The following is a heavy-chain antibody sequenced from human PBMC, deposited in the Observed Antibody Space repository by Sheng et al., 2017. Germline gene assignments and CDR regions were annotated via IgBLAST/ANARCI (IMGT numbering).Heavy chain of an antibody. CDR3: VRARRSWNDAFDI. J-gene: IGHJ3*02. Sequence: QLQLQESGPGLVKPSETLSLTCTVSGGSITSGSYYWGWIRQPPGKGLEWIASIFYTGNTYYNPSLKSRVTISVDTSRDQFSLWLSSVTAADTAVYYCVRARRSWNDAFDIWGQGTMVTVSS. CDR2: IFYTGNT. CDR1: GGSITSGSYY. D-gene: IGHD6-13*01. V-gene: IGHV4-39*07.